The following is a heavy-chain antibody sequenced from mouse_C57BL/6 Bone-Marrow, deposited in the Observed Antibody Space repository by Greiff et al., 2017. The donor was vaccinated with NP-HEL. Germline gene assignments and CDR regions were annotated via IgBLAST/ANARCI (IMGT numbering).Heavy chain of an antibody. CDR1: GYAFSSYW. CDR3: ARDYGSSYYFDY. J-gene: IGHJ2*01. CDR2: IYPGDGDT. Sequence: QVQLQQSGAELVKPGASVKISCKASGYAFSSYWMNWVKQRPGKGLEWIGQIYPGDGDTNYNGKFKGKATLTADKSSSTAYMQLSSLTSEDSAVYFCARDYGSSYYFDYWCQGTTLTVSS. V-gene: IGHV1-80*01. D-gene: IGHD1-1*01.